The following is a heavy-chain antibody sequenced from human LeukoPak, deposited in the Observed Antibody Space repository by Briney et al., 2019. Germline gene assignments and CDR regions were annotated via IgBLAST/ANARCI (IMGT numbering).Heavy chain of an antibody. D-gene: IGHD1-26*01. CDR2: IIPIFGTA. CDR3: AMNGIVGAAGAFDI. J-gene: IGHJ3*02. CDR1: GGPFSSYA. V-gene: IGHV1-69*05. Sequence: SVKVSCKASGGPFSSYAISWVQQAPGQGLEWMGGIIPIFGTANYAQKFQGRVTITTDESTSTAYMELSSLRSEDTAVYYCAMNGIVGAAGAFDIWGQGTMDTVSS.